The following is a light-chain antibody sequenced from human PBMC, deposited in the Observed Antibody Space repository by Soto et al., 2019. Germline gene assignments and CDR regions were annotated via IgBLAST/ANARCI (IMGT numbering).Light chain of an antibody. CDR3: QQYNSYRT. CDR1: QSISSW. J-gene: IGKJ1*01. V-gene: IGKV1-5*03. Sequence: DIQMTQSPSTLSASVGDRVTITCRARQSISSWLAWSQQKPGKAPKLLIYKAYTLESGVPSRFSGSGSGTEFTLTISSLQPDDFATYYCQQYNSYRTFGQGTKVEIK. CDR2: KAY.